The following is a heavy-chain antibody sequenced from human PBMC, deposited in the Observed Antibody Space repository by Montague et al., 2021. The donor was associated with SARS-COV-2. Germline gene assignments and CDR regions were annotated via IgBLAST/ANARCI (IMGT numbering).Heavy chain of an antibody. V-gene: IGHV4-39*07. CDR2: IYYSGST. Sequence: LVKPTQTLTLTCTFSGFSLSTSGMCVSWIRQPPGKGLEWIGSIYYSGSTYYNPSLKSRVTISVDTSKNQFSLKLSSVTAADTAVYYCAVTYYYGSGFDYWGQGTLVTVSS. CDR3: AVTYYYGSGFDY. J-gene: IGHJ4*02. CDR1: GFSLSTSGMC. D-gene: IGHD3-10*01.